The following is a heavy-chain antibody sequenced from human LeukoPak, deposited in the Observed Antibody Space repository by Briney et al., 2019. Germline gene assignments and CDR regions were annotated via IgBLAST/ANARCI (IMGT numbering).Heavy chain of an antibody. Sequence: AGGSLRLSCAASGFSFSSYEMNWVRQAPGKGLEWVANIKQDGSEEYYVDSVKGRFTISRDNAKNSLYLQMNSLRAEDTAMYYCARSARDYDFWQHLYYYYMDVWGKGTTVTISS. CDR3: ARSARDYDFWQHLYYYYMDV. V-gene: IGHV3-7*01. CDR1: GFSFSSYE. J-gene: IGHJ6*03. CDR2: IKQDGSEE. D-gene: IGHD3-3*01.